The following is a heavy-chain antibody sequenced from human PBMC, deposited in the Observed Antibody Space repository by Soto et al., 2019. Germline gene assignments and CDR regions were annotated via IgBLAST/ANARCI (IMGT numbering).Heavy chain of an antibody. D-gene: IGHD6-19*01. J-gene: IGHJ4*02. V-gene: IGHV1-69*13. CDR2: IIPIFGTA. Sequence: ASVKVSCKASGGTFSSYASSWVRQAPGQGLEWMGGIIPIFGTANYAQKFQGRVTITADESTSTAYMELSSLRSEDTAVYYCASDSSGWSRKFDYWGQGTLVTVSS. CDR1: GGTFSSYA. CDR3: ASDSSGWSRKFDY.